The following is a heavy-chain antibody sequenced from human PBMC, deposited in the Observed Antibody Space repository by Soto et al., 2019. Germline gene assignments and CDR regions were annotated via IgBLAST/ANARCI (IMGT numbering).Heavy chain of an antibody. CDR1: GFTFSNFA. J-gene: IGHJ4*02. V-gene: IGHV3-23*01. CDR2: ITGNGAAT. D-gene: IGHD2-15*01. Sequence: PGGSLRLSCAASGFTFSNFAMAWVRQAPGKGLECLSVITGNGAATAYADSVKGRFTISRDNSENTLFLQMNSLRAEDTAVYHCAKGTLGHCSGSTCYPLDYWGQGTPVTVSS. CDR3: AKGTLGHCSGSTCYPLDY.